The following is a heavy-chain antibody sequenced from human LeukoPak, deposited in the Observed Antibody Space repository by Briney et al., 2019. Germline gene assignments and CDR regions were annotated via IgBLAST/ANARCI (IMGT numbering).Heavy chain of an antibody. CDR3: AKDAGATVTTGVFDY. Sequence: GGSLRLSCAASGFTFDDYAMHWVRQAPGKGLEWVSGISWNSGSIGYADSVKGRFTISRDNAKNSLYLQMNSLRAEHMALYCCAKDAGATVTTGVFDYWGQGTLVTVSS. V-gene: IGHV3-9*03. CDR2: ISWNSGSI. CDR1: GFTFDDYA. D-gene: IGHD4-17*01. J-gene: IGHJ4*02.